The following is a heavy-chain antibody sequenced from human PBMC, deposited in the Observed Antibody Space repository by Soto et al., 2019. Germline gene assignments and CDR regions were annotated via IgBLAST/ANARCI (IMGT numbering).Heavy chain of an antibody. CDR2: IYSGGST. Sequence: PGGSLRLSCAASGFTVSSNYMSWVRQAPGKGLEWVSVIYSGGSTYYADSVKGRFTISRDNSKNTLYLQMNSLRAEDTAVYYCARGPYWYSSSWSLFDYWGQGTLVTVSS. CDR3: ARGPYWYSSSWSLFDY. CDR1: GFTVSSNY. D-gene: IGHD6-13*01. V-gene: IGHV3-53*01. J-gene: IGHJ4*02.